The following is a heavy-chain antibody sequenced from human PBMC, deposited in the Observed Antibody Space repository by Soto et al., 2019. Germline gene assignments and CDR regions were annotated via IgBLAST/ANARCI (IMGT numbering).Heavy chain of an antibody. CDR3: ARRWGPTFDF. CDR1: GGSIIDYY. D-gene: IGHD1-26*01. CDR2: IYYSGTT. J-gene: IGHJ4*02. Sequence: SETLSLTCTVSGGSIIDYYWSWIRQPPGKGLEWIGYIYYSGTTDYSPSLKSRVTISVDTSKNQFSLKLSSVTAADTAVYYCARRWGPTFDFWGQGTLVTVSS. V-gene: IGHV4-59*01.